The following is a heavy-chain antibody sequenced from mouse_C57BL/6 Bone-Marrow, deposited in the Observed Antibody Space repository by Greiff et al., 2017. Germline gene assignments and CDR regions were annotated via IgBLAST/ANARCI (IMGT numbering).Heavy chain of an antibody. CDR1: GFNIKNTY. Sequence: VHVKQSVAELVRPGASVKLSCTASGFNIKNTYMHWVKQRPEQGLEWIGRIDPANGNTKYAPKFQGKATITADTSSNTAYLQLSSLTSEDTAIYYCASNLLWLRPYYFDYWGQGTTLTVSS. V-gene: IGHV14-3*01. D-gene: IGHD2-2*01. J-gene: IGHJ2*01. CDR3: ASNLLWLRPYYFDY. CDR2: IDPANGNT.